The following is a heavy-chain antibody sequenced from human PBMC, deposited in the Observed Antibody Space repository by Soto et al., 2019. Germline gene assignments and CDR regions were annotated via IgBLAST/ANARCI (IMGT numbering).Heavy chain of an antibody. CDR1: GGSISSYY. V-gene: IGHV4-59*01. CDR3: ARDSGRGWFDP. Sequence: SETLSLTCTVSGGSISSYYWSWIRQPPGKGLEWIGYIYYSGSTNYNPSLKSRVTISVDTSKNQFSLKLSSVTAADTAVYYCARDSGRGWFDPWGQGTLVTVSS. J-gene: IGHJ5*02. D-gene: IGHD3-10*01. CDR2: IYYSGST.